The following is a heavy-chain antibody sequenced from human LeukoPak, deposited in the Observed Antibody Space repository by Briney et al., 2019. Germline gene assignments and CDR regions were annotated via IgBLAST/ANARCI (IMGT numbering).Heavy chain of an antibody. Sequence: GGSLRLSCAASGFIFNDYAMSWVRQVPGKGLECVSVISASGGKTYYADSVKGRFTISRDTSKTTISLQMNSLRVEDSAVYYCAREWAPSSSWFSFDYYYYGMDVWGQGTTVTVSS. CDR1: GFIFNDYA. D-gene: IGHD6-13*01. J-gene: IGHJ6*02. V-gene: IGHV3-23*01. CDR3: AREWAPSSSWFSFDYYYYGMDV. CDR2: ISASGGKT.